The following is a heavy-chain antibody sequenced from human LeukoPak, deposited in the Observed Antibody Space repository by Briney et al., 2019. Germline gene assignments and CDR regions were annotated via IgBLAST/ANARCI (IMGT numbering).Heavy chain of an antibody. Sequence: GGSLRLSCAASGFTFSSYWMHWVRQAPGKGLVWVSRINSDVSSTSYADSVKGRFTISRDNAKNTLYLQMNSLRAEDTAVYYCARGFFNYYGSGSYDYWGQGTLVTVSP. J-gene: IGHJ4*02. CDR2: INSDVSST. CDR1: GFTFSSYW. D-gene: IGHD3-10*01. V-gene: IGHV3-74*01. CDR3: ARGFFNYYGSGSYDY.